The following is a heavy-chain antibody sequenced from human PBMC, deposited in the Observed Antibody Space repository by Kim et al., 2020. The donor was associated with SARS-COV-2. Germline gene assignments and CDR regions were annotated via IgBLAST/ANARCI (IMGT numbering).Heavy chain of an antibody. J-gene: IGHJ6*03. CDR2: ISGYNGIK. D-gene: IGHD3-16*02. Sequence: ASVKVSCQASGYTFTSYGISWVRQAPGQGLEWMAWISGYNGIKTYAQNFQDRVTMTTDTSTSTAYMELRSLTSADTAVYYCARFRFCTTSTCYRDHHKYNSMDVWGKGTTVTLS. V-gene: IGHV1-18*01. CDR1: GYTFTSYG. CDR3: ARFRFCTTSTCYRDHHKYNSMDV.